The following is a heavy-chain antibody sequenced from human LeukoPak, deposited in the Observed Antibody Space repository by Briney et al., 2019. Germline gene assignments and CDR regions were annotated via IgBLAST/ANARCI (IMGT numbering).Heavy chain of an antibody. J-gene: IGHJ6*02. V-gene: IGHV3-23*01. D-gene: IGHD4-23*01. Sequence: GGSLRLSCAASGFTFSSYAMTWVRQAPEKGLEWVSAVSGSGGSTYHADSVKGRFAISRDNSKNTLYLQMNSLSAEDTAVYYCAKGVVGGPGPHYYYLMDVWGQGTTVAVSS. CDR3: AKGVVGGPGPHYYYLMDV. CDR1: GFTFSSYA. CDR2: VSGSGGST.